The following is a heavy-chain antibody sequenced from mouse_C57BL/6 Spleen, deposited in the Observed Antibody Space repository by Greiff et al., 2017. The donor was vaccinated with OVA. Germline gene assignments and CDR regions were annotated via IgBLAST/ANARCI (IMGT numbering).Heavy chain of an antibody. J-gene: IGHJ2*01. V-gene: IGHV7-3*01. Sequence: VQLKESGGGLVQPGGSLSLSCAASGFTFTDYYMSWVRQPPGKALEWLGFIRNKANGYTTEYSASVKGRFTISRDNSQSILYLQMNALRAEDSATYYCARYATVVAPFDYWGQGTTLTVSS. D-gene: IGHD1-1*01. CDR1: GFTFTDYY. CDR3: ARYATVVAPFDY. CDR2: IRNKANGYTT.